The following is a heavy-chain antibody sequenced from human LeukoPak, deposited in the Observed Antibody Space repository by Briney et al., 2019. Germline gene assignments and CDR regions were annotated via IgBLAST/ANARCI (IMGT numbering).Heavy chain of an antibody. CDR1: GFAFDDYA. Sequence: PGRSLRLSCAASGFAFDDYAMHWVRQAPGKGLEWVSGISWNSGSIGYADSVKGRFTISRDNAKNSLYLQMNSLRAEDTALYYCAKDMGTIYFSTGNFDFWGQGTLVTVSS. V-gene: IGHV3-9*01. CDR2: ISWNSGSI. D-gene: IGHD1-1*01. CDR3: AKDMGTIYFSTGNFDF. J-gene: IGHJ4*02.